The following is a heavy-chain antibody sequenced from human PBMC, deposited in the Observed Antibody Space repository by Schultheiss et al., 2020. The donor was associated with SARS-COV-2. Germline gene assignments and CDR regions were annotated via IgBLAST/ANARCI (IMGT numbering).Heavy chain of an antibody. V-gene: IGHV4-59*08. D-gene: IGHD3-10*01. Sequence: GSLRLSCTVSGGSISSYYWSWIRQPPGKGLEWIGYIYYSGSTNYNPSLKSRVTISVDTSKNQFSLKLSSVTAADTAVYYCARLVLSRGVGFGVFDYWGQGTLVTVSS. CDR3: ARLVLSRGVGFGVFDY. CDR1: GGSISSYY. CDR2: IYYSGST. J-gene: IGHJ4*02.